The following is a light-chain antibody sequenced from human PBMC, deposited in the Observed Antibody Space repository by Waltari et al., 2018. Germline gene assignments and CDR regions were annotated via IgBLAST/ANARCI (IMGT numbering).Light chain of an antibody. CDR1: RGIGNY. CDR2: AAS. V-gene: IGKV1-16*01. J-gene: IGKJ5*01. CDR3: QQYYTIPLT. Sequence: DIQMTQSPSSLSPSVGDRVTITCRASRGIGNYLAWFQQQPGKAPKSLIYAASILQSGVPSRFSASGSGTDFTLTISSLQAEDVAVYYCQQYYTIPLTFGQGTRLEIK.